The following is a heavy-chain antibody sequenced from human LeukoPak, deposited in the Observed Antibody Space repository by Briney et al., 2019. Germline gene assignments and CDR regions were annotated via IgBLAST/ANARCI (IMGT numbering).Heavy chain of an antibody. D-gene: IGHD6-6*01. J-gene: IGHJ4*02. CDR1: GAGVTSNSAS. Sequence: QALSLSCAISGAGVTSNSASWSWIRQSPSKGLEWLGRTYYRSKWYNDYAVSVKSRITINPDTSKNQFSLQLNSVTPEDTAVYYCARDSSSAARGFDCWGQGTLVTVSS. CDR2: TYYRSKWYN. V-gene: IGHV6-1*01. CDR3: ARDSSSAARGFDC.